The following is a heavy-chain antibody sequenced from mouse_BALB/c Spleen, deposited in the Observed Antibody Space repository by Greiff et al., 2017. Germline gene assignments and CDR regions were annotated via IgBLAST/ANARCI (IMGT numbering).Heavy chain of an antibody. Sequence: VKLVESGAELVRPGSSVKISCKASGYAFSSYWMNWVKQRPGQGLEWIGQIYPGDGDTNYNGKFKGKATLTADKSSSTAYMQLSSLTSEDSAVYFCARGDPLFAYWGQGTLVTVSA. CDR2: IYPGDGDT. V-gene: IGHV1-80*01. J-gene: IGHJ3*01. CDR3: ARGDPLFAY. CDR1: GYAFSSYW. D-gene: IGHD3-3*01.